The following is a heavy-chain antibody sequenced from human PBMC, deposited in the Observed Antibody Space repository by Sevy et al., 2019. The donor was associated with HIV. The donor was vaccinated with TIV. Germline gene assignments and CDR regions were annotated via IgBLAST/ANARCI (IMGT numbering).Heavy chain of an antibody. CDR2: IYPGDSDT. CDR1: GYSFTSYW. J-gene: IGHJ5*02. D-gene: IGHD2-2*02. CDR3: ARQFCSSTSCYINWFDP. V-gene: IGHV5-51*01. Sequence: GESLKISCKGSGYSFTSYWIGWVRQMPGKGLEWMGIIYPGDSDTRYSPSFQGQVTISADKSICTAYLQWSSLKASDTAMYYCARQFCSSTSCYINWFDPWGQGTLVTVSS.